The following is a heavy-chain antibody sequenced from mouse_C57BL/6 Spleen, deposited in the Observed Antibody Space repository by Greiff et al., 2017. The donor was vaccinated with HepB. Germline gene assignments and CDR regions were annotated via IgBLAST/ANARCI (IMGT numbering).Heavy chain of an antibody. D-gene: IGHD2-1*01. CDR1: GFSFNTYA. Sequence: EVKVVESGGGLVQPKGSLKLSCAASGFSFNTYAMNWVRQAPGKGLEWVARIRSKSNNYATYYADSVKDRFTISRDDSESMLYLQMNNLKTEDTAMYYCVRHRGNPYAMDYWGQGTSVTVSS. J-gene: IGHJ4*01. CDR3: VRHRGNPYAMDY. CDR2: IRSKSNNYAT. V-gene: IGHV10-1*01.